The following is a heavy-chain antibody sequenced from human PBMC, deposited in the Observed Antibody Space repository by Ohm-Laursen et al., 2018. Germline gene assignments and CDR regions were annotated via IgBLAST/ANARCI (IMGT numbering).Heavy chain of an antibody. J-gene: IGHJ4*02. D-gene: IGHD3-3*01. CDR1: GFTFEDYG. CDR3: VRDTDITIFGGDVCFDY. CDR2: ISWNSGNI. Sequence: SLRLSCAASGFTFEDYGMHWVRQAPGKGLEWVLGISWNSGNIAYADSVKGRFAISRDNTSSYLYLQMNGLRPEDTAFYYCVRDTDITIFGGDVCFDYWGQGALVTVSS. V-gene: IGHV3-9*01.